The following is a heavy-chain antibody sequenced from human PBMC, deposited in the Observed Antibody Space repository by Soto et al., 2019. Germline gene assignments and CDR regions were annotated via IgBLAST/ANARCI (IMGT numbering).Heavy chain of an antibody. Sequence: QVQLVESGGGVVQPGRSLRLSCAASGFTFSSYAMHWVRQAPGKGLEGVAVISYDGSNKYYADSVKGRFTISRDNSKNTLYLQMNSLRAEDTAVYYCAREVIGSIAVAGTFDYWGQGTLVTVSS. CDR3: AREVIGSIAVAGTFDY. D-gene: IGHD6-19*01. CDR1: GFTFSSYA. CDR2: ISYDGSNK. V-gene: IGHV3-30-3*01. J-gene: IGHJ4*02.